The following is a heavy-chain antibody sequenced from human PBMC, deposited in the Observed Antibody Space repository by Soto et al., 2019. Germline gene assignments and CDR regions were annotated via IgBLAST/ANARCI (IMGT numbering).Heavy chain of an antibody. CDR1: GYTFTGYY. V-gene: IGHV1-2*04. J-gene: IGHJ6*03. CDR2: INPNSGET. CDR3: ASGGGLKYYYYMDV. Sequence: VQLVQSGAEVKKPGASVKVSCKASGYTFTGYYMPWMRQAPGQGLEWMGWINPNSGETDYAQNFQGWVPMTRDMPISTAYMELSRLKSNSTAVYYWASGGGLKYYYYMDVWGKGTTVTVSS.